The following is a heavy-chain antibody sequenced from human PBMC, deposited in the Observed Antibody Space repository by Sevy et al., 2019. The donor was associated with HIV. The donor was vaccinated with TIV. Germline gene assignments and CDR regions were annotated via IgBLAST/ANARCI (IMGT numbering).Heavy chain of an antibody. CDR3: VRAPRDYYLDL. CDR2: ISNDGNTK. V-gene: IGHV3-11*01. CDR1: GFTFSDYY. J-gene: IGHJ2*01. D-gene: IGHD4-17*01. Sequence: GGSLRLSCAASGFTFSDYYMNYIRQAPGKGLEWVSYISNDGNTKYYAVSVKGRFTISRDNAKNSLYLQMNSLRAEDTAIYCCVRAPRDYYLDLWGRGTLVTVSS.